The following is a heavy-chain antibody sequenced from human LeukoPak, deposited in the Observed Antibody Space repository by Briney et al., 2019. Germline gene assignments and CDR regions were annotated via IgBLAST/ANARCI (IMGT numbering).Heavy chain of an antibody. V-gene: IGHV3-7*01. D-gene: IGHD1-7*01. CDR3: ARDVDWNYDL. J-gene: IGHJ4*02. CDR2: IKGSDK. Sequence: GGFLRLSCVGSGFTFSNYWMNWVRQAPGKGLEWVANIKGSDKGHVDSVKGRFSVSRDDARNSLYLQMGSLRAEDTAVYYCARDVDWNYDLWGQGTVVRVSS. CDR1: GFTFSNYW.